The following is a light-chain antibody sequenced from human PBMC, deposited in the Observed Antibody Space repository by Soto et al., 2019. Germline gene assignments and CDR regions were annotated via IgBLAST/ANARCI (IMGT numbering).Light chain of an antibody. CDR1: QSVSSSY. J-gene: IGKJ1*01. Sequence: EIVLTQSPGTLSLSPGERATLSCRASQSVSSSYLAWYQQKPGQAPRLLIYGASSRATGIPDRFSGSGSGTAFTLTISRLEPEDFPVYYCHQYGSSRTFGQGTKVEIK. V-gene: IGKV3-20*01. CDR3: HQYGSSRT. CDR2: GAS.